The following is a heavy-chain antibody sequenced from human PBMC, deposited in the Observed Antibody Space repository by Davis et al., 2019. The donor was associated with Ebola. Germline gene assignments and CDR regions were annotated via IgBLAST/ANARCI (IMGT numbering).Heavy chain of an antibody. CDR3: SPDPVLTAKYV. Sequence: ASVKVSCKVFGYTLSEFSMHWVRQAPGGGLEWMGGFDPEDGGHRYAQKLQGRVTMTEDTLTSTAYMELTRLTSEDTAVYFCSPDPVLTAKYVWGQGTLVTVSS. CDR2: FDPEDGGH. D-gene: IGHD3-16*01. J-gene: IGHJ4*02. CDR1: GYTLSEFS. V-gene: IGHV1-24*01.